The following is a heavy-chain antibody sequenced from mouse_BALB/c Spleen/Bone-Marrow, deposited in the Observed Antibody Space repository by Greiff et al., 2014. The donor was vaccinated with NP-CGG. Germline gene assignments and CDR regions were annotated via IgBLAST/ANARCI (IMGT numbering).Heavy chain of an antibody. Sequence: ESGPSVVKPPQTLSLTCSVTGDSITSGFWNWIRKFPGNKLEYMGYISYSGTTYYNPSLKSRISFTRDTSKNQYYLQLISVTTEDTATYFCARWDFGNHYAMDYWGQGTSVTVSS. D-gene: IGHD2-1*01. CDR2: ISYSGTT. J-gene: IGHJ4*01. V-gene: IGHV3-8*02. CDR3: ARWDFGNHYAMDY. CDR1: GDSITSGF.